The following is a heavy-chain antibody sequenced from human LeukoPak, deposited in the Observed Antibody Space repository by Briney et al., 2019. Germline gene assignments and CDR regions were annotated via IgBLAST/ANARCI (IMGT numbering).Heavy chain of an antibody. CDR3: ARLTADYYGSGSYYRSPYVDV. V-gene: IGHV4-61*01. CDR1: GGSISSSSYY. CDR2: IYYSGST. D-gene: IGHD3-10*01. J-gene: IGHJ6*03. Sequence: PSETLSLTCTVSGGSISSSSYYWSWIRQPPGKGLEWIGYIYYSGSTNYNPSLKSRVTISVDTSKNQFSLKLSSVTAADTAVYYCARLTADYYGSGSYYRSPYVDVWGKGTTVTVSS.